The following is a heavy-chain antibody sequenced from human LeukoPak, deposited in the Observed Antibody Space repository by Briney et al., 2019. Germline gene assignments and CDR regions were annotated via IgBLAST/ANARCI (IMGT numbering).Heavy chain of an antibody. J-gene: IGHJ4*02. D-gene: IGHD5-18*01. V-gene: IGHV3-48*03. Sequence: GGSLRLSCAASGFTFSSYEMHWVRQAPGKGLEWVSHISSSGSNTHYTDSVKGPFTISRDNARNSLSMQMNSLRAEDTAVYYCASGYMYGGDFWGQGTLVTVSS. CDR1: GFTFSSYE. CDR2: ISSSGSNT. CDR3: ASGYMYGGDF.